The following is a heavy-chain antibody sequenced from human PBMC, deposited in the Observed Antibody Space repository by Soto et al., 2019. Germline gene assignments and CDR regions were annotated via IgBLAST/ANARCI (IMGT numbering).Heavy chain of an antibody. CDR3: ASQGDTSPFRQLIYYYYMDV. V-gene: IGHV4-39*01. Sequence: QLQLQESGPGLVKPSETLSLTCTVSGGSISSSSYYWGWIRQPPGKGLEWIGSIYYSGSTYYNPSLKGRVTISVDTSKNQFSLKLSSVTAADTAVYYCASQGDTSPFRQLIYYYYMDVWGKGTTVTVSS. CDR1: GGSISSSSYY. D-gene: IGHD2-2*01. CDR2: IYYSGST. J-gene: IGHJ6*03.